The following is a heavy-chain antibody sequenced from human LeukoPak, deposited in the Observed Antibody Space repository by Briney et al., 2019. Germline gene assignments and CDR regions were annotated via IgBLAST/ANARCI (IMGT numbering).Heavy chain of an antibody. D-gene: IGHD6-13*01. CDR2: LYDSGST. Sequence: SETLSLTCTVSGASTSAYYWSWIRQPPGKGVEWIRFLYDSGSTNYNPSPKSRVTISVDTSKNQFSLNLSSVTAADTAVYYCAKHGGSWTFDYWGQGTLVTVSS. V-gene: IGHV4-59*08. J-gene: IGHJ4*02. CDR3: AKHGGSWTFDY. CDR1: GASTSAYY.